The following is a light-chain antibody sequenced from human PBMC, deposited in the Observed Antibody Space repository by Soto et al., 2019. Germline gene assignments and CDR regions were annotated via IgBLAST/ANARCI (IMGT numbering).Light chain of an antibody. CDR2: AAS. Sequence: DIQMTQSPSSLSASVGDRVTITFRASQSISKNLNWYQQKPGKAPYLLIYAASSLHSGVPSRFSGSGSGTDFTLTISSLQREDFATYYCQESYTTLTFGGGTKVDI. CDR1: QSISKN. V-gene: IGKV1-39*01. J-gene: IGKJ4*01. CDR3: QESYTTLT.